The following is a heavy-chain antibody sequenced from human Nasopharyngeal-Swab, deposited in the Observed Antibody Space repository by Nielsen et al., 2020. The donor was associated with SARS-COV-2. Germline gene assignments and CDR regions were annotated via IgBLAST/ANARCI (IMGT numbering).Heavy chain of an antibody. J-gene: IGHJ6*03. Sequence: WIRQPPGKGLEWVSYISSSGSTIYYADSVKGRFTISRDNAKNSLYLQMNSLRAEDTAVYYCAREGTTVTRWDVYCYYYYMDVWGKGTTVTVSS. CDR2: ISSSGSTI. CDR3: AREGTTVTRWDVYCYYYYMDV. D-gene: IGHD4-17*01. V-gene: IGHV3-48*03.